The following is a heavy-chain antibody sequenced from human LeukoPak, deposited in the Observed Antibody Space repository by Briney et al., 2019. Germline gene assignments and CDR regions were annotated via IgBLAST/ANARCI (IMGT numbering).Heavy chain of an antibody. CDR3: ANRGS. CDR1: GFTVGTDF. Sequence: PGGSLRLSCAASGFTVGTDFMTWVRQAPGKGLVWVSMTHVVSGEFYADPVKGRFTLSSDDSKNTLYLHMNSLRTEDTAVYYCANRGSWGQGTLVTVSS. V-gene: IGHV3-53*01. J-gene: IGHJ4*02. CDR2: THVVSGE.